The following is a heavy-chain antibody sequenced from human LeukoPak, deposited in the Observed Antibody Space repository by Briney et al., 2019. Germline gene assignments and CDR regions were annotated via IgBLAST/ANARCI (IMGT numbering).Heavy chain of an antibody. D-gene: IGHD3-3*01. V-gene: IGHV1-46*01. Sequence: ASVKVSCKASGGTFSSYAISWVRQAPGQGLQWMGIINPSGGSTNYAQKFQGRVTMTRDTSTSTVYMELSSLRSEDTAVYYCATWAGEVKNGLWSGPFDYWGQGTLVTVSS. CDR2: INPSGGST. CDR1: GGTFSSYA. J-gene: IGHJ4*02. CDR3: ATWAGEVKNGLWSGPFDY.